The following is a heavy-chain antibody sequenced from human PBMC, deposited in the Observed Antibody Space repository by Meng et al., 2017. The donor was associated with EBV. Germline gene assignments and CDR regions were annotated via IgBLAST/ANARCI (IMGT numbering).Heavy chain of an antibody. J-gene: IGHJ4*02. CDR1: GYAFTSYI. CDR3: VRGPPVGVPGPGDY. D-gene: IGHD2-21*01. CDR2: VNVGVGYT. V-gene: IGHV1-3*01. Sequence: QGTLVQSGAEVKNPGASVKVSCKASGYAFTSYILHWVRQAPGQRLEWMGWVNVGVGYTKYSQKFQGRVTISSDTSATTGYMELSSLRSEDTAVYYCVRGPPVGVPGPGDYWGQGTLVTVSS.